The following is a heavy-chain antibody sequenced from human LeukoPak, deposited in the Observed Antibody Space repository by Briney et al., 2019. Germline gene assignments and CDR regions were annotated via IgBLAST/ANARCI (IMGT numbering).Heavy chain of an antibody. D-gene: IGHD3-10*01. CDR2: MRIDESNK. CDR1: GFTFSSSG. Sequence: PGGSLRLSCVASGFTFSSSGMHWVRQLPGKGLEWLAFMRIDESNKFCADSVKSRFTISRDSSKNTLYLQMNSLRPEDTALYYCAKDLHGSGSFDYWGQGTLVTVSS. J-gene: IGHJ4*02. CDR3: AKDLHGSGSFDY. V-gene: IGHV3-30*02.